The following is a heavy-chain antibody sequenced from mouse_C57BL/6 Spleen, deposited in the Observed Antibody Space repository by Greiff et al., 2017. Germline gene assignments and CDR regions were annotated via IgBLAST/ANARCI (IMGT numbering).Heavy chain of an antibody. D-gene: IGHD2-14*01. CDR2: IDPSDSET. J-gene: IGHJ3*01. CDR3: ARAEGTGAWFAD. Sequence: QVQLQQPGAELVRPGSSVKLSCKASGYTFTSYWMHWVKQRPIQGLEWIGNIDPSDSETHYNQKFKDKATLTVDKSSSTAYMQLSSLTSEDSAVYYCARAEGTGAWFADWGQGTLVTVSA. CDR1: GYTFTSYW. V-gene: IGHV1-52*01.